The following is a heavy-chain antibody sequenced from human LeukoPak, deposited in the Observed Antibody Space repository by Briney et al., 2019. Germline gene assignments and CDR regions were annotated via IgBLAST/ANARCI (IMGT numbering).Heavy chain of an antibody. Sequence: GGSLRLSCAASGFTFSDYAMIWVRQAPGKGLEWVSSISSSGRYIYYADSVKGRFTISRDSAQNSLYLQMNSLRAEDTAVYYCARGPKETHFDYWGQGTLATVSS. V-gene: IGHV3-21*01. CDR2: ISSSGRYI. CDR1: GFTFSDYA. J-gene: IGHJ4*02. D-gene: IGHD4-23*01. CDR3: ARGPKETHFDY.